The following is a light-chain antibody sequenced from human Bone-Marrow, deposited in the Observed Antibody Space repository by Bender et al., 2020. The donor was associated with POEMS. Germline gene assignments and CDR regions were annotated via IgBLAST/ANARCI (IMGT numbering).Light chain of an antibody. J-gene: IGLJ3*02. Sequence: QSALTQPASVSGSPGQSVTISCTGTSSDVGGYNYVSWYQQHPGKAPKLMIYNVRRRPSGVSNRFSGSKSGNTASLTISGLRADDEADYYCSSYATISTLVFGGGTKVTVL. CDR3: SSYATISTLV. CDR1: SSDVGGYNY. CDR2: NVR. V-gene: IGLV2-14*01.